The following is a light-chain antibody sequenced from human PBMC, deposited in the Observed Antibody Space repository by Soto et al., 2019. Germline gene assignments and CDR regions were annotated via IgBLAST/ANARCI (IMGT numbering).Light chain of an antibody. Sequence: DIQMTQSPSSLSASVGDRVTITCRASQTISMYLNWYQQKQGKAPILLISAASSLESGVPSRFIGSRSGTKFTITISTLKPEDCATYYCQQSYSTPPLTFGGGTKVEIK. CDR2: AAS. J-gene: IGKJ4*01. V-gene: IGKV1-39*01. CDR3: QQSYSTPPLT. CDR1: QTISMY.